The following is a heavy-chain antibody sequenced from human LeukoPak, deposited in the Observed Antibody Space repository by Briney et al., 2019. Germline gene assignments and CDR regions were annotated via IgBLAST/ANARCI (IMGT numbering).Heavy chain of an antibody. CDR1: GGTFSSYA. CDR3: ASNYGGNSDY. J-gene: IGHJ4*02. CDR2: IIPIFGTA. Sequence: SVKVSCKASGGTFSSYAISLVRQAPGQGLEWMGGIIPIFGTANYAQKFQGRVTITTDESTSTAYMELSSLRSEDTAVYYCASNYGGNSDYWGQGTLVTVSS. V-gene: IGHV1-69*05. D-gene: IGHD4-23*01.